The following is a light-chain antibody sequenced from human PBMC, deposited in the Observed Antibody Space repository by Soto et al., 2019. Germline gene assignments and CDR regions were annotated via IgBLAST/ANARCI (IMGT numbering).Light chain of an antibody. Sequence: EIVMTQSAATLSVSPGERATLSCRASQRVSSNLAWYQQKPGQAPRLLIYGASARATGIPARFSGSGSGTEFTLTISGLQSEDFAVYYCQQYNNWPWTFGQGTKVEI. V-gene: IGKV3-15*01. CDR1: QRVSSN. CDR2: GAS. CDR3: QQYNNWPWT. J-gene: IGKJ1*01.